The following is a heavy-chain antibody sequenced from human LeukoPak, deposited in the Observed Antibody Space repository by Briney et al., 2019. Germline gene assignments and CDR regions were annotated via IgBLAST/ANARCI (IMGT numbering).Heavy chain of an antibody. V-gene: IGHV4-34*01. CDR1: GCTFGDYA. CDR2: INHSGST. J-gene: IGHJ6*03. CDR3: ARGPSMMLSYYYYYYMDV. D-gene: IGHD3-16*01. Sequence: LRLSCTASGCTFGDYAMSWFRQPPGKGLEWIGEINHSGSTNYNPSLKSRVTISVDTSKNQFSLKLSSVTAADTAVYYCARGPSMMLSYYYYYYMDVWGKGTTVTVSS.